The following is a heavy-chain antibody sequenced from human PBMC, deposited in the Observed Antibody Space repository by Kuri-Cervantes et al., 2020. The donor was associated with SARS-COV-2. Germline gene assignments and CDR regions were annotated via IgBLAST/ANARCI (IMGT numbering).Heavy chain of an antibody. Sequence: GSLRLSCTVSGDSINSSSYYWGWIRQPPGKGLEWIGSMYYTGSINYNPSLKSRVTISVDTSKNQFSLKLGSVTAADTAVYYCAGLTGSGTVWYWGQGTLVTVSS. CDR1: GDSINSSSYY. V-gene: IGHV4-39*07. CDR3: AGLTGSGTVWY. D-gene: IGHD3-10*01. CDR2: MYYTGSI. J-gene: IGHJ4*02.